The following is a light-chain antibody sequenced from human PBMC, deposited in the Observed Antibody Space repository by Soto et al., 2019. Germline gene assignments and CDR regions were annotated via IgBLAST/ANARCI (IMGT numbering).Light chain of an antibody. CDR1: QNVYNN. V-gene: IGKV3-15*01. Sequence: EIVMTQSPATLSVSPVEGATLSCKASQNVYNNLAWYQHRPGQPPRLLIYDASTRATGISARFSGRGYVTEFTLTLSSLQSEDFAVYFCQQCRNLPLTFGGGTKVEIK. J-gene: IGKJ4*01. CDR3: QQCRNLPLT. CDR2: DAS.